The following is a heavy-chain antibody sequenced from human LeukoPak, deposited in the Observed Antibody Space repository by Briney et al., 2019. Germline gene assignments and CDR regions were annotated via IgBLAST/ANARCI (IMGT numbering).Heavy chain of an antibody. V-gene: IGHV3-30*18. J-gene: IGHJ4*02. CDR3: AKDRPPLGIAVAGTLDY. D-gene: IGHD6-19*01. Sequence: GRSLRLSCAASGFTFSSYGMHWVCQAPGKGLEWVAVISYDGSNKYYADSVKGRFTISRDNSKNTLYLQINSLRAEDTAVYYCAKDRPPLGIAVAGTLDYWGQGTLVTVSS. CDR1: GFTFSSYG. CDR2: ISYDGSNK.